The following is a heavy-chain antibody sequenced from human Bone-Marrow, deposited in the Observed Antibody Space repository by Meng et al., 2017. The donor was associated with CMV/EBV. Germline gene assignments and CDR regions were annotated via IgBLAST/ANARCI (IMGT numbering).Heavy chain of an antibody. V-gene: IGHV2-26*01. J-gene: IGHJ6*02. CDR2: IFSNDEK. CDR3: ARYSGGIPGYYYGMDV. CDR1: GFSLSNARMG. D-gene: IGHD2-15*01. Sequence: SGPTLVKPTETITLTCTVSGFSLSNARMGVSWIRQPPGKALEWLAHIFSNDEKSYSTSLKSRLTISKDTSKSQVVLTMTNMDPVDTATYYCARYSGGIPGYYYGMDVWGQGTTVTV.